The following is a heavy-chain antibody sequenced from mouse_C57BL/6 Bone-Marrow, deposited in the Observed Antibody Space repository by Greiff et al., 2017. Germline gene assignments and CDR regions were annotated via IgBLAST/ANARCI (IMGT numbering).Heavy chain of an antibody. V-gene: IGHV1-81*01. CDR3: ARYGGYYDYDGGYFDV. D-gene: IGHD2-4*01. J-gene: IGHJ1*03. CDR2: IYPRSGNT. CDR1: GYTFTSYG. Sequence: QVQLQQSGAELARPGASVKLSCKASGYTFTSYGISWVKQRTGQGLEWIGEIYPRSGNTYYNEKFKGKATLTADKSSSTAYKELRSLTSEDSAVYFCARYGGYYDYDGGYFDVWGTGATVTVSS.